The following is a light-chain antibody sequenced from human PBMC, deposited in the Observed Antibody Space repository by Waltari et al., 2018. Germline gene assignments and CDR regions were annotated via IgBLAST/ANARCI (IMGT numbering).Light chain of an antibody. CDR1: QSISSW. Sequence: DIQMTQSPSTLSASVGDRVTLTCRASQSISSWLDWYQQKPGKAPKLLIYKASSLESGVPSRFSGSGSGTEFTLTISSLQPDDFATYYCQQYNSYSSFGQGTKLEIK. J-gene: IGKJ2*03. V-gene: IGKV1-5*03. CDR3: QQYNSYSS. CDR2: KAS.